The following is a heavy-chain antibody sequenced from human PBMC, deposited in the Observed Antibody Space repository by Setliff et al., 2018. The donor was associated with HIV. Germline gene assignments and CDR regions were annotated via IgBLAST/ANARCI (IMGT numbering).Heavy chain of an antibody. V-gene: IGHV4-59*01. CDR2: IYYGST. Sequence: SETLSLTCTVSGDSISSYYWNWIRQPPGKALEWIGYIYYGSTHYNPSFEGRVTISVDTSKNQFSLKLSSVTAADTAVYYCARSVDTTLVPAYYFDYWGQGTLVTVSS. J-gene: IGHJ4*02. D-gene: IGHD5-18*01. CDR3: ARSVDTTLVPAYYFDY. CDR1: GDSISSYY.